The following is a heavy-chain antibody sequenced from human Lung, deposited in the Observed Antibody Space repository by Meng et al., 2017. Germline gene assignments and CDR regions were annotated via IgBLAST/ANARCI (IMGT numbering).Heavy chain of an antibody. J-gene: IGHJ4*02. CDR2: IYHSGST. Sequence: QVQEQASGSGAVKTSGTLPLTCAVAGCASNSSNWWIWVRQPPGKGREWIGEIYHSGSTNYNPSLKSRVTISVDKSKNQFSLKLSSVTAADTAVYYCARRGLWVDPQNFDYWGQGTLVTVSS. D-gene: IGHD1-26*01. CDR3: ARRGLWVDPQNFDY. CDR1: GCASNSSNW. V-gene: IGHV4-4*02.